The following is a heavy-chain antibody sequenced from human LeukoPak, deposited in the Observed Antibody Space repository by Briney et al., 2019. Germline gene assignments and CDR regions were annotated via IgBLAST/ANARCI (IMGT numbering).Heavy chain of an antibody. CDR1: GFTFSSYW. V-gene: IGHV3-7*01. D-gene: IGHD3-22*01. CDR3: ARNRDYYDSSGYYMNY. J-gene: IGHJ4*02. Sequence: GGSLRLSCAASGFTFSSYWMSWVRQAPGKGLEWVANIKQDGSEKYYVDSVKGRFTISRDNAKNSLYLQMNSLRAEGTAVYYCARNRDYYDSSGYYMNYWGQGTLVTVSS. CDR2: IKQDGSEK.